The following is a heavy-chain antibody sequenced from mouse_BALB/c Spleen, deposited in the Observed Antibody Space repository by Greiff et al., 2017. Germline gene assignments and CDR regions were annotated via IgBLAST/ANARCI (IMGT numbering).Heavy chain of an antibody. J-gene: IGHJ2*01. CDR1: GYTFTSYW. D-gene: IGHD4-1*01. CDR2: IYPGDGDT. CDR3: ARYWDNFDY. V-gene: IGHV1-87*01. Sequence: QVQLQQSGAELARPGASVKLSCKASGYTFTSYWMQWVKQRPGQGLEWIGAIYPGDGDTRYTQKFKGKATLTADKSSSTAYMQLSSLASEDSAVYYCARYWDNFDYWGQGTTLTVSS.